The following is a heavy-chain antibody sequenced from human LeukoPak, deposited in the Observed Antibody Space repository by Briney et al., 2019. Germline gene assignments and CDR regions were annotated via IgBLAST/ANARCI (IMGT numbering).Heavy chain of an antibody. CDR2: IYPGDSDT. Sequence: GESLKIFCKGSGYSFTSYWIGWVRQMPGKGLEWMGIIYPGDSDTRYSPSFQGQVTISADKSISTAYLQWSSLKASDTAMYYCARPRDAVSGSYPFDIWGQGTMVTVSS. D-gene: IGHD1-26*01. CDR3: ARPRDAVSGSYPFDI. CDR1: GYSFTSYW. V-gene: IGHV5-51*01. J-gene: IGHJ3*02.